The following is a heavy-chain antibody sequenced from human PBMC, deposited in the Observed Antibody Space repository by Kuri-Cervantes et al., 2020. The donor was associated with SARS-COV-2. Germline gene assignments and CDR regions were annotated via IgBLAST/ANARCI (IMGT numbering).Heavy chain of an antibody. CDR2: IIPIFGTA. CDR1: GGTFSSHA. D-gene: IGHD2-8*01. Sequence: SVKVSCKASGGTFSSHAISWVRQAPGQGLEWMGGIIPIFGTANYAQKLQGRVTMTTDTSTSTAYMELRSLRSDDTAVYYCARSYQGSVLMVYNYYYMDVWGKGTTVTVSS. J-gene: IGHJ6*03. V-gene: IGHV1-69*05. CDR3: ARSYQGSVLMVYNYYYMDV.